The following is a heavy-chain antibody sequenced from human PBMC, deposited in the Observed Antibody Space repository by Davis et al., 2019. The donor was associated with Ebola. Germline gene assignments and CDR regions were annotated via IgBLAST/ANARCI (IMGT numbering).Heavy chain of an antibody. Sequence: GESLKISCAASGFSVSSNFMNWVRQAPGKGLEWVSVIYSGGSTYYADSVKGRFTISRDNSKNTLYLQMNSLRAEDTALYYCARGLSVYDMDVWGQGTTVTVSS. CDR3: ARGLSVYDMDV. J-gene: IGHJ6*02. CDR1: GFSVSSNF. D-gene: IGHD3-3*01. CDR2: IYSGGST. V-gene: IGHV3-53*01.